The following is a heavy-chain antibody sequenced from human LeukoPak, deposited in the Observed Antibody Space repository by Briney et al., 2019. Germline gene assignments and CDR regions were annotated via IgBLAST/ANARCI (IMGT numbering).Heavy chain of an antibody. J-gene: IGHJ4*02. V-gene: IGHV3-23*01. Sequence: GGSLRLSCAASGFPFSSYALNWVRQAPGKELEWVSVISGSGGTAYYADSVKGRFTISRDSSKNTLYLQMTSLRAEDTAIYYCAASVTHFDYWGQGTLVTVSS. CDR3: AASVTHFDY. CDR2: ISGSGGTA. CDR1: GFPFSSYA. D-gene: IGHD4-17*01.